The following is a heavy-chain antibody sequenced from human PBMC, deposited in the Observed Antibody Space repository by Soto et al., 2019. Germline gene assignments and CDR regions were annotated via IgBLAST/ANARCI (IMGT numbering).Heavy chain of an antibody. CDR3: ARGPSEVDV. CDR2: INHSGST. Sequence: PSETLSLTCAVYGGSFSGYYWSWIRQPPGKGLEWIGEINHSGSTNYNPSLKSRVTISVDTSKNQFSLKLSSVTAADTAVYYCARGPSEVDVWGKGTPVTVSS. V-gene: IGHV4-34*01. J-gene: IGHJ6*04. CDR1: GGSFSGYY.